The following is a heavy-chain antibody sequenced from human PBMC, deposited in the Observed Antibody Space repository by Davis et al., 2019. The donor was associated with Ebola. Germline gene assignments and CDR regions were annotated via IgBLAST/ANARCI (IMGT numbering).Heavy chain of an antibody. V-gene: IGHV4-59*08. CDR2: IYYSGST. CDR1: GFTFSSYS. Sequence: ESLKISCAASGFTFSSYSMNWVRQAPGKGLEWIGYIYYSGSTNYNPSLKSRVTISVDTSKNQFSLKLSSVTAADTAVYYCARVGSLHTAEFDPWGQGILVTVSS. D-gene: IGHD1-26*01. J-gene: IGHJ5*02. CDR3: ARVGSLHTAEFDP.